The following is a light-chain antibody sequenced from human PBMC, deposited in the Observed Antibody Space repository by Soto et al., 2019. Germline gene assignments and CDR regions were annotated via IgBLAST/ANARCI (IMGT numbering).Light chain of an antibody. CDR2: AAS. CDR3: QQYKNWPPRDT. Sequence: EIVMTQSPATLSVSPGERATLSCRASESVSSTLAWYQQKPGQAPRLLIYAASTRATGVPARFSGSGSGTEFTFTISSLQSEDFAVYYCQQYKNWPPRDTFGQGTKLEIK. CDR1: ESVSST. J-gene: IGKJ2*01. V-gene: IGKV3-15*01.